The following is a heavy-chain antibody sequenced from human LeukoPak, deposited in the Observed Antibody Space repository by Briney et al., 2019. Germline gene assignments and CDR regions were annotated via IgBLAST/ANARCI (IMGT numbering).Heavy chain of an antibody. V-gene: IGHV3-7*01. CDR2: IKQDGSEK. D-gene: IGHD3-16*02. J-gene: IGHJ4*02. CDR3: ARDFFAFGGVIALLDY. CDR1: GFTFSSYW. Sequence: GGSLRLSCAASGFTFSSYWMSWVRQAPGKGPEWVANIKQDGSEKYYVDSVKGRFTISRDNAKKSLYLQMNSLRGEDMAVYYCARDFFAFGGVIALLDYWGQGTLVTVSS.